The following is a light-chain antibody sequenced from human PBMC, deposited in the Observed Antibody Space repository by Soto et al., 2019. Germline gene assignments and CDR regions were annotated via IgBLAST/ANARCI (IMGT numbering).Light chain of an antibody. CDR1: SSNIGNNY. Sequence: QSVLTQPPSVSAAPGQKVTISCSGISSNIGNNYVSWYQQLPGTAPKLLICENNKRPSGIPDRFSGSKSGTSATLGITGLQTGDEADYYCGTWDSSLSAGVFGGGTKLTVL. J-gene: IGLJ3*02. CDR2: ENN. V-gene: IGLV1-51*02. CDR3: GTWDSSLSAGV.